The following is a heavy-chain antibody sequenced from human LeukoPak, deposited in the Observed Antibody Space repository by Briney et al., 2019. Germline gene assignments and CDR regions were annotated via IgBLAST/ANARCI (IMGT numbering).Heavy chain of an antibody. CDR3: AKDDAWLQYGN. CDR2: ISSSSSYI. Sequence: GGSLRLSCAASGFKFSSYSMKWIRQAPGKGLEWVSFISSSSSYIYYADSVKGRFTISRDNSKGTVYLQMNSLRPEDTAVYYCAKDDAWLQYGNWGRGTLVTVSS. V-gene: IGHV3-21*04. D-gene: IGHD5-24*01. J-gene: IGHJ4*02. CDR1: GFKFSSYS.